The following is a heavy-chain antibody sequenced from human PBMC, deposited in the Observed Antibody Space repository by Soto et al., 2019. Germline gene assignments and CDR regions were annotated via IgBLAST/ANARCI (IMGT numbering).Heavy chain of an antibody. CDR2: IYYSGST. V-gene: IGHV4-39*01. J-gene: IGHJ4*02. CDR3: SCYYDYGDYYFYD. CDR1: GGSISSSSYY. D-gene: IGHD4-17*01. Sequence: SETLSLTCAVSGGSISSSSYYWGWIRQPPGKGLEWIGSIYYSGSTYYNPSLKSRVTISADTSKNQFSLKLSYVTAADTAVYYWSCYYDYGDYYFYDWGQGTLVTVSS.